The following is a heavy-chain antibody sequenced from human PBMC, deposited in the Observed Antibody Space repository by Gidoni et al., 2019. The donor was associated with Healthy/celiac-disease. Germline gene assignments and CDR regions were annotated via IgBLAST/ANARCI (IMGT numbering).Heavy chain of an antibody. CDR1: GGTFSSYA. CDR2: IIPIFGTA. D-gene: IGHD3-22*01. V-gene: IGHV1-69*06. Sequence: QVQLVQSGAEVKKPGSSVKVSCKASGGTFSSYAISWVRQAPGKGLEWMGGIIPIFGTANYAQKFQGRVTITADKSTSTAYMELSSLRSEDTAVYYCASFPYYYYDSSGQYFQHWGQGTLVTVSS. J-gene: IGHJ1*01. CDR3: ASFPYYYYDSSGQYFQH.